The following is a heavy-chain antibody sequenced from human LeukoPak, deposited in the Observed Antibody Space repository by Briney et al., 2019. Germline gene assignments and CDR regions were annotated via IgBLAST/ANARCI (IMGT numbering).Heavy chain of an antibody. V-gene: IGHV1-8*03. CDR1: GYTFTSYD. CDR2: MNPNSGNT. D-gene: IGHD3-22*01. CDR3: ARGPFYDSSGYYFDY. J-gene: IGHJ4*02. Sequence: ASVKVSCKASGYTFTSYDINWVRQATGQGLGWMGWMNPNSGNTGYAQKFQGRVTITRNTSISTAYMELSSLRSEDTAVYYCARGPFYDSSGYYFDYWGQGTLVTVSS.